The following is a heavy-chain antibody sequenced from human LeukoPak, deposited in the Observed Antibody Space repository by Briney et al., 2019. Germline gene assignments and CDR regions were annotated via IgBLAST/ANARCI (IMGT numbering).Heavy chain of an antibody. D-gene: IGHD5-18*01. CDR3: ASGYSYGYLGY. J-gene: IGHJ4*02. CDR2: IIPIFGTA. Sequence: GASVKVSCKASGYTFINNWMHWVRQAPGQGLEWVGGIIPIFGTANYAQKFQGRVTITADESTSTAYMELSSLRSEDTAVYYCASGYSYGYLGYWGQGTLVTVPS. V-gene: IGHV1-69*13. CDR1: GYTFINNW.